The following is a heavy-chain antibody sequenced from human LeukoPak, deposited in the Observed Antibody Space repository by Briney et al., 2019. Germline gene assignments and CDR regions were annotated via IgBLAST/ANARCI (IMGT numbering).Heavy chain of an antibody. CDR3: ARDDNLFDY. D-gene: IGHD1-1*01. V-gene: IGHV1-2*02. CDR1: GYTFTSYG. J-gene: IGHJ4*02. CDR2: INPNSGGT. Sequence: ASVKVSCKASGYTFTSYGISWVRQAPGQGLEWMGWINPNSGGTNYAQKFQGRVTMTRDTSISTAYMELSRLRSDDTAVYYCARDDNLFDYWGQGTLVTVSS.